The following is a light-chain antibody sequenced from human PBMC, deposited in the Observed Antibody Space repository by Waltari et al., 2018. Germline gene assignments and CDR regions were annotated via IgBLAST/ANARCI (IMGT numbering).Light chain of an antibody. CDR2: GAS. CDR3: QQYYSSPPT. CDR1: QSVLYNSNNKNY. V-gene: IGKV4-1*01. J-gene: IGKJ1*01. Sequence: DIVMTQSPDSLAVSLGERATINCKSTQSVLYNSNNKNYLPWYQQKPGQPPKLPIYGASTRASGVPDRFSGSGSGTDFTLTISSLQAEDVAVYYCQQYYSSPPTFGQGTKVEIK.